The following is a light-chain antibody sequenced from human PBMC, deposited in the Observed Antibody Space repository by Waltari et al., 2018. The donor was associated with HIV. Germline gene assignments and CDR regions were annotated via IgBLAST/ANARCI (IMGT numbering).Light chain of an antibody. CDR3: HCTDSSLMGPVV. V-gene: IGLV2-8*01. J-gene: IGLJ2*01. CDR2: DVN. Sequence: QSALTQPPSASGSPGQSVPIPCTANSSDVGSYHYVSWFQQHPGKAPTLMIYDVNKRPSGVTDRCSASKSGTSASMVITGLQADDEAVDYCHCTDSSLMGPVVFGGGTKLTVL. CDR1: SSDVGSYHY.